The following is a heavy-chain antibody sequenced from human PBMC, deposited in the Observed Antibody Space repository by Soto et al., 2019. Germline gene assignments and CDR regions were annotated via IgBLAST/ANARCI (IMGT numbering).Heavy chain of an antibody. CDR1: GGTFSSYA. CDR2: IIPIFGTA. V-gene: IGHV1-69*13. Sequence: SVKVSCKASGGTFSSYAISWVRQAPGQGLEWMGGIIPIFGTANYAQKFQGRVTITADESTSTAYMELSSLRSEDTAVYYCARDRCGGDCYRYYYYYNGMDVWGQGTTVTVSS. J-gene: IGHJ6*02. CDR3: ARDRCGGDCYRYYYYYNGMDV. D-gene: IGHD2-21*02.